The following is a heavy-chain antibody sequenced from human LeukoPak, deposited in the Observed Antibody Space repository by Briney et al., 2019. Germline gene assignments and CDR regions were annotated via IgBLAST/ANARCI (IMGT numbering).Heavy chain of an antibody. Sequence: GSSVKVSCKASGGTFSSYAISWVRQAPGQGLEWMGRIIPIFGTANYAQKFQGRVTVTTDESTSTAYMELSSLRSEDTAVHYCAVEWELLGYYFDYWGQGTLVTVSS. CDR3: AVEWELLGYYFDY. D-gene: IGHD1-26*01. CDR1: GGTFSSYA. J-gene: IGHJ4*02. V-gene: IGHV1-69*05. CDR2: IIPIFGTA.